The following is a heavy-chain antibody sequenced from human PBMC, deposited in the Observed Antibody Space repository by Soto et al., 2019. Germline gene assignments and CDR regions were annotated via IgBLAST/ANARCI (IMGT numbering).Heavy chain of an antibody. CDR3: ARSADYYDSSGYTNFDY. CDR2: IIPIFGTA. Sequence: SVKVSCKASGGTFSSYAISWVRQAPGQGLEWMGGIIPIFGTANYAQKFQGRVTITADKSTSTAYMELSSLRSEDTAVYYCARSADYYDSSGYTNFDYWGQGTLVTVSS. J-gene: IGHJ4*02. V-gene: IGHV1-69*06. D-gene: IGHD3-22*01. CDR1: GGTFSSYA.